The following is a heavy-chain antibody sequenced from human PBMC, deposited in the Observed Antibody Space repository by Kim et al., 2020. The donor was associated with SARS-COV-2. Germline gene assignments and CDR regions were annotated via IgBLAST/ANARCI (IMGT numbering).Heavy chain of an antibody. V-gene: IGHV3-74*01. D-gene: IGHD6-13*01. CDR1: GFTFSSYW. CDR3: ARDRPQYSSSWYIGY. J-gene: IGHJ4*02. CDR2: INSDGSST. Sequence: GGSLRLSCAASGFTFSSYWMHWVRQAPGKGLVWVSRINSDGSSTSYADSVKGRFTISRDNAKNTLYLQMNSLRAEDTAVYYCARDRPQYSSSWYIGYWGQGTLVTVSS.